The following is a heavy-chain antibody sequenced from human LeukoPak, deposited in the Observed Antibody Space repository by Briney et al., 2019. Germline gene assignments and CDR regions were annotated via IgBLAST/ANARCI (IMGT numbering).Heavy chain of an antibody. CDR2: ISSSSSYI. Sequence: PGGSLRLSCAASGFTFSSYSMNWVRQAPGKGLEWVSSISSSSSYIYYADSVKGRFTISRDNAENSLYLQMNSLRAEDTAVYYCASGADYYYYGMDVWGQGTTVTVSS. D-gene: IGHD3-10*01. V-gene: IGHV3-21*01. CDR3: ASGADYYYYGMDV. J-gene: IGHJ6*02. CDR1: GFTFSSYS.